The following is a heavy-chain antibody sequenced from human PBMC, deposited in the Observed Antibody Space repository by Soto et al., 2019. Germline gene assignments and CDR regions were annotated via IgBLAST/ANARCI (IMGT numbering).Heavy chain of an antibody. Sequence: QVQLQQWGAGLLKPSETLSLTCAVYGGSFSGYYWSWIRQTPGKGLEWIGEINHSGSTNYNPSLKSRVTISVDTSKNQFSLKLSSVTAADTAVYYCARGRPSELARSYGGILLFDYWGQGTLVTVSS. CDR3: ARGRPSELARSYGGILLFDY. D-gene: IGHD1-26*01. J-gene: IGHJ4*02. CDR1: GGSFSGYY. V-gene: IGHV4-34*01. CDR2: INHSGST.